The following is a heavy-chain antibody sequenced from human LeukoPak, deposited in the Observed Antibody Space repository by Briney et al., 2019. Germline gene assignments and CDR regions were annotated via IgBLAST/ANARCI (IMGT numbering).Heavy chain of an antibody. Sequence: GASVKVSCKASGYTFTSYYMHWVRQAPGQGLEWMGIINPSGGSTSYAQKFQGRVTMTRDMSTSTVYMELSSLRSEDTAVYYCARDSRFRMIVVDYYYYYMDVWGKGTTVTVSS. V-gene: IGHV1-46*01. J-gene: IGHJ6*03. D-gene: IGHD3-22*01. CDR2: INPSGGST. CDR1: GYTFTSYY. CDR3: ARDSRFRMIVVDYYYYYMDV.